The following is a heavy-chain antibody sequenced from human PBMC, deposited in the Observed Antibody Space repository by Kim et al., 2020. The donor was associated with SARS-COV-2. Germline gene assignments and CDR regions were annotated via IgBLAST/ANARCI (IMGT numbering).Heavy chain of an antibody. CDR3: AKPGGSGSSSWSSWARAEYFQH. CDR1: GFTFSSYG. V-gene: IGHV3-30*18. J-gene: IGHJ1*01. D-gene: IGHD6-13*01. Sequence: GGSLRLSCAASGFTFSSYGMHWVRQAPGKGLEWVAVISYDGSNKYYADSVKGRFTISRDNSKNTLYLQMNSLRAEDTAVYYCAKPGGSGSSSWSSWARAEYFQHWGQCTLVTVSS. CDR2: ISYDGSNK.